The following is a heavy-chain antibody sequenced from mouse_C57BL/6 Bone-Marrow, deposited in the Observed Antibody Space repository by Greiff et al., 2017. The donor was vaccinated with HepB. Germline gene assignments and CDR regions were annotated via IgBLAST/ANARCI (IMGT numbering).Heavy chain of an antibody. CDR2: IWGVGST. D-gene: IGHD3-2*02. CDR3: ASGLSSWFAY. V-gene: IGHV2-6*01. J-gene: IGHJ3*01. Sequence: VQRVESGPGLVAPSQSLSITCTVSGFSLTSYGVDWVRQSPGKGLEWLGVIWGVGSTNYNSALKSRLSISKDNSKSQVFLKMNSLQTDDTAMYYCASGLSSWFAYWGQGTLVTVSA. CDR1: GFSLTSYG.